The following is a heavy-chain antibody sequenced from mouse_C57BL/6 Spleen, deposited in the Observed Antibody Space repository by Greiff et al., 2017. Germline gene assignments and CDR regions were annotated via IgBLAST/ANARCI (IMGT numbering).Heavy chain of an antibody. D-gene: IGHD1-1*01. V-gene: IGHV1-52*01. J-gene: IGHJ4*01. CDR1: GYTFTSYW. CDR3: ARSHYYGSSYDYAMDY. Sequence: QVQLQQPGAELVRPGSSVKLSCTASGYTFTSYWMHWVKQRPIQGLEWIGNIDPSDSETHYNQKFKDKATLTVDKSSSTAYMQLSSLTSEDSAVYYCARSHYYGSSYDYAMDYWGQGTSVTVSS. CDR2: IDPSDSET.